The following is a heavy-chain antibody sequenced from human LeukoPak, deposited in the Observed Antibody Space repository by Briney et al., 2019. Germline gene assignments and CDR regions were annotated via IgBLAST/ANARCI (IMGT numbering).Heavy chain of an antibody. D-gene: IGHD3-22*01. Sequence: SETLSLTCTVSGDSISKYYWNWIRQSPGKGLEWIGYIYNVGSTYYNPSLKNRVSISVDTSKNQFSLKLSSVTAADTAVYYCARGLRDPMRRFDYWGQGTLVTVSS. CDR1: GDSISKYY. V-gene: IGHV4-59*12. J-gene: IGHJ4*02. CDR3: ARGLRDPMRRFDY. CDR2: IYNVGST.